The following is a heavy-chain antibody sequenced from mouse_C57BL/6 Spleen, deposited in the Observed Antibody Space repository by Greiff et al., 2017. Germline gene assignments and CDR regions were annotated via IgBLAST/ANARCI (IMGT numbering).Heavy chain of an antibody. CDR3: AREGWDRYFDV. CDR1: GFTFSSYA. D-gene: IGHD4-1*01. J-gene: IGHJ1*03. Sequence: EVKLMESGGGLVKPGGSLKLSCAASGFTFSSYAMSWVRQTPEKRLEWVATISDGGSYTYYPDNVKGRFTISRDNAKNNLYLQMSHLKSEDTAMYYCAREGWDRYFDVWGTGTTVTVSS. CDR2: ISDGGSYT. V-gene: IGHV5-4*01.